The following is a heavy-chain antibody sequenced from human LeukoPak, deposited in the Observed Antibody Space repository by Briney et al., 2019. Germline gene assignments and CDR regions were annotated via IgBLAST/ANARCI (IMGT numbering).Heavy chain of an antibody. CDR3: ARENCSGGSCSSDY. Sequence: SETLSLTCTVSGGSISSSSYYWGWIRQPPGKGLEWIGSIYYSGSTYYNPSLKSRVTISVDTSKNQFSLKLSSVTAADTAVYYCARENCSGGSCSSDYWGQGTLVTVSS. CDR2: IYYSGST. V-gene: IGHV4-39*07. J-gene: IGHJ4*02. CDR1: GGSISSSSYY. D-gene: IGHD2-15*01.